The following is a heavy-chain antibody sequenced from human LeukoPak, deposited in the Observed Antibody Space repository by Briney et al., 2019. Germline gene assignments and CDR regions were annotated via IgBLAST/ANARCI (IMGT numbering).Heavy chain of an antibody. J-gene: IGHJ5*02. Sequence: SSVKVSCKASGGTFSSYAISWVRQAPGQGLEWMGRIIPIFGIANYAQKFQGRVTITADKSTSTAYMEVSSLRSEDTAVYYCARDETEGYSSGWYLGWFDPWGQGTLVTVSS. D-gene: IGHD6-19*01. V-gene: IGHV1-69*04. CDR1: GGTFSSYA. CDR3: ARDETEGYSSGWYLGWFDP. CDR2: IIPIFGIA.